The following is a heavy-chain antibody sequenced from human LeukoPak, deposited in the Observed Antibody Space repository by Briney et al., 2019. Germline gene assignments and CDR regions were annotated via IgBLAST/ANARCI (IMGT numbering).Heavy chain of an antibody. J-gene: IGHJ4*02. CDR2: IYYSGST. D-gene: IGHD4-17*01. V-gene: IGHV4-59*08. Sequence: SETLSLTCTVSGGSISSYYWSWIRQPPGKGLEWIGYIYYSGSTNYNPSLKSRVTISIDTSKNQFSLKPSSVTAADTAVYYCARGTTVTTPDYWGQGTLVTVSS. CDR3: ARGTTVTTPDY. CDR1: GGSISSYY.